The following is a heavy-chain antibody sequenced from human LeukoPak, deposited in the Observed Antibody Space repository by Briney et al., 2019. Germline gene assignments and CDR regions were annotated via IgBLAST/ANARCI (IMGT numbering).Heavy chain of an antibody. CDR2: ISYDGSNK. V-gene: IGHV3-30-3*01. CDR1: GFTFSSYA. J-gene: IGHJ6*02. CDR3: ARGPRLRRYGMDV. D-gene: IGHD4-17*01. Sequence: HPGRSLRLSCAASGFTFSSYAMHWVRQAPGKGLEWVAVISYDGSNKYYADSVKGRLTISRDNSKNTLYLQMNSLRAEDTAVYYCARGPRLRRYGMDVWGQGTTVTVSS.